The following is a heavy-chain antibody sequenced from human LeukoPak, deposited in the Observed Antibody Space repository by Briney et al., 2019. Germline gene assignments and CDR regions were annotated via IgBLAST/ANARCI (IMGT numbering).Heavy chain of an antibody. CDR1: GGSISSNNW. CDR3: ARHWGIAVAGPYFDY. D-gene: IGHD6-13*01. Sequence: SETLSLTCAVSGGSISSNNWWSWVRQPPGKGLEWIGEIHHSGSTNYNPSLKSRVTVSVDTSKNQFSLKLSSVTAADTVVYYCARHWGIAVAGPYFDYWGQGILVTVSS. V-gene: IGHV4-4*02. J-gene: IGHJ4*02. CDR2: IHHSGST.